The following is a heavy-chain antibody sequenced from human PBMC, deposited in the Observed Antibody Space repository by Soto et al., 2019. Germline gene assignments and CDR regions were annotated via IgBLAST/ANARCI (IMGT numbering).Heavy chain of an antibody. J-gene: IGHJ5*02. CDR3: AKEPGSTSLDWFDP. CDR1: GFTFDSYG. Sequence: GGSLRLSCAASGFTFDSYGMSWVRQAPGKGLEWVSGISGSGESTHYADSVKGRFTVSRDNSNNTLYLQMNSLRAEDTAVYYCAKEPGSTSLDWFDPWGQGTLVTVSS. V-gene: IGHV3-23*01. D-gene: IGHD2-2*01. CDR2: ISGSGEST.